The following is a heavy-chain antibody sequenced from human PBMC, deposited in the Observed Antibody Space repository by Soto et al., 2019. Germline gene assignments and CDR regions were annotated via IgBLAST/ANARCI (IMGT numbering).Heavy chain of an antibody. J-gene: IGHJ5*01. CDR1: GFTFDDYA. V-gene: IGHV3-9*01. CDR2: ISWNSQSI. D-gene: IGHD2-15*01. CDR3: AKAAGLRYLDS. Sequence: DVQLVESGGGLVQPGTSLRLSCATSGFTFDDYAMHWVRQAPGKGLEWVSGISWNSQSIGYADSVKGRFTISRDYAKKSLFLHLSSLRPEDTAVYFCAKAAGLRYLDSWGQGTLVTVSS.